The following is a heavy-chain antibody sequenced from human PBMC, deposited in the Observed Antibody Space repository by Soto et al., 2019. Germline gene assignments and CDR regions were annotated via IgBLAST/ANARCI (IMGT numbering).Heavy chain of an antibody. CDR3: AKGGGAPGYPIDY. J-gene: IGHJ4*02. CDR1: GFTFGNYA. D-gene: IGHD3-9*01. V-gene: IGHV3-30*18. Sequence: QVQLVQSGGGVVQPGKSLRLSCVGSGFTFGNYAMYWVRQTPGKCLEWVAFISYDGSKRYHADSVKGQFTISRDNPTKTVYLQMESLRPEDTAVYYCAKGGGAPGYPIDYWGQGTLVTVSS. CDR2: ISYDGSKR.